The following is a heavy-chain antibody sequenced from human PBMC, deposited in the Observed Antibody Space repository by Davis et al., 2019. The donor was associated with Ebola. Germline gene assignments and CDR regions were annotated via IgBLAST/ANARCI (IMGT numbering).Heavy chain of an antibody. D-gene: IGHD3-22*01. V-gene: IGHV5-51*01. CDR2: IYPEDSES. CDR3: ARLPYYDTSGYYFDLDY. CDR1: GYRFTSYW. J-gene: IGHJ4*02. Sequence: GESLKISCKVSGYRFTSYWIVWVRQMPGKGLEWMGVIYPEDSESTYSPSFQGQVPISADESITTAYLQWSSLKASDTAMYYCARLPYYDTSGYYFDLDYWGQGTLVTVSS.